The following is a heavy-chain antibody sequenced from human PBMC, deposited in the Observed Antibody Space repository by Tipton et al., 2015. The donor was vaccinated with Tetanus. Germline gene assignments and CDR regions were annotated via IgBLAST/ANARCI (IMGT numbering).Heavy chain of an antibody. CDR2: IDPNSGGT. J-gene: IGHJ6*02. D-gene: IGHD3-22*01. CDR3: ARDRGNYIYYGMDV. CDR1: GYTFSGYY. V-gene: IGHV1-2*02. Sequence: QLVQSGAEVKTPGSSVKVSCKASGYTFSGYYMYWVRQAPGQGLEWVGWIDPNSGGTVYAPRFQGRVPMTRDTSISTAYMELSSLRSDDTAVYYCARDRGNYIYYGMDVWGPGTPVPVS.